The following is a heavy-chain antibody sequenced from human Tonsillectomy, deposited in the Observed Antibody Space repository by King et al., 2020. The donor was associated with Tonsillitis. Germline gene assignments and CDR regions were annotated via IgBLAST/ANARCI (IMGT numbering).Heavy chain of an antibody. Sequence: VQLVESGGGLVKPGGSLRLSCATSAFTFTSYAMSWVRQIPGKGLEWVSAITGSGSTTYYADSVKGRFTISRDNSKKTLYLQMDSLRAEDTAIYYCAKAPRFGELLYADWFDPWGPGTLVTVSS. V-gene: IGHV3-23*04. CDR2: ITGSGSTT. D-gene: IGHD3-10*01. J-gene: IGHJ5*02. CDR1: AFTFTSYA. CDR3: AKAPRFGELLYADWFDP.